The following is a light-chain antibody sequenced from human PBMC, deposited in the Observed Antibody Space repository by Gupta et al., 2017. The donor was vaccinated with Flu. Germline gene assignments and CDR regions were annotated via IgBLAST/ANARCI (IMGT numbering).Light chain of an antibody. CDR2: GAS. Sequence: EIVVTQSPATLSVSPGERATLSCRASQSVSSNLAWYQQKPDQAPRLLIYGASTRATGIPARLSGSGSGTEFTLTISSLQSEDVAVDYCQQYNNWTPKYSFGQGTKLEIK. CDR3: QQYNNWTPKYS. V-gene: IGKV3-15*01. CDR1: QSVSSN. J-gene: IGKJ2*03.